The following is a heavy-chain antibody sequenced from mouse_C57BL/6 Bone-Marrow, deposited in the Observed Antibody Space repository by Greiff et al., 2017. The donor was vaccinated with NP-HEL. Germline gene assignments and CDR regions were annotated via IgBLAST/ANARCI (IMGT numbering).Heavy chain of an antibody. CDR3: ARHYYSNYCDY. J-gene: IGHJ2*01. V-gene: IGHV5-6*01. D-gene: IGHD2-5*01. CDR1: GFTFSSYG. CDR2: ISSGGSYT. Sequence: EVKVVESGGDLVKPGGSLKLSCAASGFTFSSYGMSWVRQTPDKRLEWVATISSGGSYTYYPDSVKGRFTLSRDNAKNTLYLQMSSLRAEDTAMYYCARHYYSNYCDYGGQGTTLTVSA.